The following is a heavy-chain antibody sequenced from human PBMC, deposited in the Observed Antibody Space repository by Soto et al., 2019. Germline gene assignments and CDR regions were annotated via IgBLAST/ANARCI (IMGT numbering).Heavy chain of an antibody. Sequence: QVQLVESGGGVVQPGRSLRLSCAASGFTFSSYGMHWVRQAPGKGLEWVAVIWYDGSNKYYADSVKGRFTISRDNSKNTLYLQMNSQRAEETAVYYCARDYYDSSGYYYNKEYYYYGMDVWGQGTTVTVSS. CDR2: IWYDGSNK. CDR1: GFTFSSYG. D-gene: IGHD3-22*01. CDR3: ARDYYDSSGYYYNKEYYYYGMDV. J-gene: IGHJ6*02. V-gene: IGHV3-33*01.